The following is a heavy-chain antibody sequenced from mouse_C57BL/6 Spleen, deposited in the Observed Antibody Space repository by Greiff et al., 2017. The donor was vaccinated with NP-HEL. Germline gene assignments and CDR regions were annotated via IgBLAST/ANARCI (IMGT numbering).Heavy chain of an antibody. CDR1: GYTFTSYW. Sequence: VQLQQPGAELVKPGASVKLSCKASGYTFTSYWMHWVKQRPGQGLEWIGMIHPNSGSTNYNEKFKSKATLTVDKSSSTAYMQLSSLTSEDSAVYYCAKEVGLLYYFDYWGQGTTLTVSS. CDR2: IHPNSGST. J-gene: IGHJ2*01. V-gene: IGHV1-64*01. CDR3: AKEVGLLYYFDY. D-gene: IGHD1-1*01.